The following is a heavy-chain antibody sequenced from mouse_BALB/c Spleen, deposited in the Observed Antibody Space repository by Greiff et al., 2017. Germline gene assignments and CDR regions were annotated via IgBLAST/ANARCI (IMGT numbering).Heavy chain of an antibody. V-gene: IGHV5-9-4*01. CDR1: GFTFSSYA. D-gene: IGHD2-12*01. CDR2: ISSGGSYT. J-gene: IGHJ3*01. CDR3: ARDREDDETGFAY. Sequence: EVQGVESGGGLVKPGGSLKLSCAASGFTFSSYAMSWVRQSPEKRLEWVAEISSGGSYTYYPDTVTGRFTISRDNAKNTLYLEMSSLRSEDTAMYYCARDREDDETGFAYWGQGTLVTVSA.